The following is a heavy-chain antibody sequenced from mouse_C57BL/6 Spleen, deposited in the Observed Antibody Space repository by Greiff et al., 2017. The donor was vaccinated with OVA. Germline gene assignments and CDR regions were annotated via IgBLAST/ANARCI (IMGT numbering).Heavy chain of an antibody. J-gene: IGHJ1*03. V-gene: IGHV1-64*01. CDR3: ARSITTAYWYFGV. Sequence: QVQLQQPGAELVKPGASVKLSCKASGYTFTSYWMHWVKQRPGQGLEWIGMIHPNSGSTNYNEKFKSKATLTVDKSSSTAYMQLSSLTSEDSAVYYCARSITTAYWYFGVWGTGTTVTVSS. CDR1: GYTFTSYW. CDR2: IHPNSGST. D-gene: IGHD2-4*01.